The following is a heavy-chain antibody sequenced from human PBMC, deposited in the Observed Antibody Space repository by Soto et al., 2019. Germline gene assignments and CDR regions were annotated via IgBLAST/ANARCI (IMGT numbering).Heavy chain of an antibody. Sequence: GGSLRLSCAASGFTFSSYGMHWVRQAPGKGLEWVAVIWYDGSNKYYADSVKGRFTISRDNSKNTLYLQMNSLRAEDTAVYYCATLPSELPSLRIAAASDYWGQGTLVTVSS. CDR3: ATLPSELPSLRIAAASDY. CDR2: IWYDGSNK. D-gene: IGHD6-13*01. CDR1: GFTFSSYG. J-gene: IGHJ4*02. V-gene: IGHV3-33*01.